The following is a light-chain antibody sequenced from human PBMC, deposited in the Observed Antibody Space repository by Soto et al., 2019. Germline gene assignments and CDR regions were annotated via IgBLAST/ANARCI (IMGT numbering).Light chain of an antibody. V-gene: IGKV3-20*01. Sequence: EIVLTQSPGTLSLSPGEXATLSCRASQSVSKNYLGWYQQKPGQAPRLLIYAASTRATGIPDRFSGSGSGTDFTLTISRLEPEDFAVFYCQQYAVSPITFGQGTRLEIK. CDR1: QSVSKNY. CDR2: AAS. J-gene: IGKJ5*01. CDR3: QQYAVSPIT.